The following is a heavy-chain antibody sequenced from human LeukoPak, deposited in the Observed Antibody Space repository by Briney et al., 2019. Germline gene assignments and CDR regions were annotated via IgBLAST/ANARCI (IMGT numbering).Heavy chain of an antibody. CDR1: GYTFTSYY. CDR2: INPSGGST. Sequence: ASVTVSCKASGYTFTSYYMHWVRQAPGQGLEWMGIINPSGGSTSYAQKFQDRVTITTDESTSTAYMELSSLRSEDTAVYYCAREDSLVRGINAFDIWGQGTMVTVSS. CDR3: AREDSLVRGINAFDI. V-gene: IGHV1-46*01. D-gene: IGHD3-10*01. J-gene: IGHJ3*02.